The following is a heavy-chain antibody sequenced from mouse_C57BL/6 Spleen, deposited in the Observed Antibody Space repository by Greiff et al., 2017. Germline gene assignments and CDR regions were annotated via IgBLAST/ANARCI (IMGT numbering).Heavy chain of an antibody. D-gene: IGHD2-5*01. CDR3: ARGAYYSNYGYAMDY. J-gene: IGHJ4*01. Sequence: EVQLQQSGPELVKPGASVKISCKASGYTFTDYYMNWVKQSHGKSLEWIGDINPNNGGTSYNQKFKGKATLTVDKSSSTAYMELRSLTSEDSAVYYCARGAYYSNYGYAMDYWGQGTSVTVSS. CDR1: GYTFTDYY. CDR2: INPNNGGT. V-gene: IGHV1-26*01.